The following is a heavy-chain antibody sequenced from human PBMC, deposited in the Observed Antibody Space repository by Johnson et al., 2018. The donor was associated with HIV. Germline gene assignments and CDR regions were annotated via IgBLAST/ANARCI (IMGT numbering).Heavy chain of an antibody. Sequence: VLLVESGGGVVRPGGSLRLSCAASAFTFDDYCMILVRQCPVTVLEWISVIHLNGGRTGYTDSVKGRFTLSRHNAKHSLYLQMNSLRAEETAVYYCARDRGYWDGLDIWGQGTMVTVSS. D-gene: IGHD3-22*01. V-gene: IGHV3-20*04. J-gene: IGHJ3*02. CDR3: ARDRGYWDGLDI. CDR2: IHLNGGRT. CDR1: AFTFDDYC.